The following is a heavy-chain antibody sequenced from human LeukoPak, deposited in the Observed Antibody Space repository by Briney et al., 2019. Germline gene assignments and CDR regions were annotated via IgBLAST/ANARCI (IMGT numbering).Heavy chain of an antibody. CDR2: INHSGST. Sequence: SETLSLTCAVYGGSFSGYYWSWIRQPPGKGLEWIGEINHSGSTNYNPSLKSRVTISVDTSKNQFSLKLSSVTAADTAVYYCARAGYCSSTSCLSAFDYWGQGTLVTVSS. CDR3: ARAGYCSSTSCLSAFDY. V-gene: IGHV4-34*01. CDR1: GGSFSGYY. J-gene: IGHJ4*02. D-gene: IGHD2-2*01.